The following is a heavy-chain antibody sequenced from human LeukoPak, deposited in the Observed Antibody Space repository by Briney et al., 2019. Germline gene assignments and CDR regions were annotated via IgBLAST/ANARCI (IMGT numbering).Heavy chain of an antibody. CDR2: ISGSGGST. D-gene: IGHD6-6*01. Sequence: GGSLRLSCAASGFTFSSYAMSWVRQAPGKGLEWVSAISGSGGSTYYADSVKGRFTISRDNSKNTLYLQMNSLRAEDTAVYYCAKDTQLVYYYYYMDVRGKGTTVTVSS. V-gene: IGHV3-23*01. J-gene: IGHJ6*03. CDR1: GFTFSSYA. CDR3: AKDTQLVYYYYYMDV.